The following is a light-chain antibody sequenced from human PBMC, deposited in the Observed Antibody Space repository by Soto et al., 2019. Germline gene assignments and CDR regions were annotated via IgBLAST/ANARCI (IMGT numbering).Light chain of an antibody. J-gene: IGKJ5*01. CDR2: GAS. CDR3: QQYGYSPIT. CDR1: QSVSSN. V-gene: IGKV3-20*01. Sequence: KLSPATLSVSKGERATLSCRASQSVSSNLAWYQQKPGQAPRLLIYGASSRATGIPDRISGSGSGTDFTLIISRLEPEDFAVYYCQQYGYSPITFGQRRLLEI.